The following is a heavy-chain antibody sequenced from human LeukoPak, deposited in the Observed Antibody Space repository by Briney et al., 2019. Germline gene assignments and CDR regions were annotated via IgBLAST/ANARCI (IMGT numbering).Heavy chain of an antibody. CDR1: GGSFSGYY. V-gene: IGHV4-59*01. Sequence: PSETLSLTCAVYGGSFSGYYWSWIRQPPGKGLEWIGYIYYSGSTNYNPSLKSRVTISVDTSKNQFSLKLSSVTAADTAVYYCARGAGYSSSNDYWGQGTLVTVSS. J-gene: IGHJ4*02. D-gene: IGHD6-13*01. CDR2: IYYSGST. CDR3: ARGAGYSSSNDY.